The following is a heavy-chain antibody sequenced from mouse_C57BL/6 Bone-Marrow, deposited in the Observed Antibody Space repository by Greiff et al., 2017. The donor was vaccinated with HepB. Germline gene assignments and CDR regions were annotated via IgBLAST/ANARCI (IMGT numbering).Heavy chain of an antibody. CDR1: GYTFTSYW. Sequence: QVQLQQSGAELVKPGASVKMSCKASGYTFTSYWITWVKQRPGQGLEWIGDIYPGSGSTNYNEKFKSKATLTVDTSSSTAHMQHSSLTSEDSAFYYCAKITPVVARHFDYWGQGTTLTVSS. J-gene: IGHJ2*01. CDR2: IYPGSGST. CDR3: AKITPVVARHFDY. V-gene: IGHV1-55*01. D-gene: IGHD1-1*01.